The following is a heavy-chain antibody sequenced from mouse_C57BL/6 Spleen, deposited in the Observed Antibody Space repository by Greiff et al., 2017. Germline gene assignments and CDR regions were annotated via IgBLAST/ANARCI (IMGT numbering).Heavy chain of an antibody. D-gene: IGHD1-1*01. CDR3: ARCYYGSSSYYFDY. J-gene: IGHJ2*01. CDR1: GYAFSSSW. Sequence: VKLMESGPELVKPGASVKISCKASGYAFSSSWMNWVKQRPGKGLEWIGRIYPGDGDTNYNGKFKGKATLTADKSSSTAYMQLSSLTSEDSAVYFCARCYYGSSSYYFDYWGQGTTLTVSS. V-gene: IGHV1-82*01. CDR2: IYPGDGDT.